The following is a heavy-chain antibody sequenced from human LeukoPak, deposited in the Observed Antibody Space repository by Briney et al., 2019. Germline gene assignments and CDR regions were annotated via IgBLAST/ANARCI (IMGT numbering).Heavy chain of an antibody. D-gene: IGHD2-21*01. CDR2: INHSGST. J-gene: IGHJ5*02. V-gene: IGHV4-34*01. CDR3: ARDCDWFDP. CDR1: GGSFSGYY. Sequence: KPSETLSLTCAVYGGSFSGYYWSWIRQPPGKGLEWIGEINHSGSTNYNPSLKSRVTISVDTSKNQFSLKLSSVTAADTAVCYCARDCDWFDPWGQGTLVTVSS.